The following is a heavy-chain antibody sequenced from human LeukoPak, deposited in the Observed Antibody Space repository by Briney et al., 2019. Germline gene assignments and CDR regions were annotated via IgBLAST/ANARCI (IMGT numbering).Heavy chain of an antibody. CDR2: INHSGST. J-gene: IGHJ4*02. D-gene: IGHD1-20*01. Sequence: SETLSLTCAVYGGSFSGYYWSWIRQPPGKGLEWIGEINHSGSTNYNPSLKSRVTISVDTSKNQFSLKLSSVTAADTAVYYCASKYNWNLAYDYWGQGTLVTVSS. V-gene: IGHV4-34*01. CDR1: GGSFSGYY. CDR3: ASKYNWNLAYDY.